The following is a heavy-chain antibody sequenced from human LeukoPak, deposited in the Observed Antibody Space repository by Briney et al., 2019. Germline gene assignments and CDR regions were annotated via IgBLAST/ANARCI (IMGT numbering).Heavy chain of an antibody. CDR3: AKDSYYSNYERSVGDAFDI. V-gene: IGHV3-30*02. CDR1: AFTFSTYG. CDR2: IRYDGINK. J-gene: IGHJ3*02. Sequence: GGSLRLSCAASAFTFSTYGMHWVRQAPGKGLEWVAFIRYDGINKYYADSVKGRFTISRDNSKNTLYLQMNSLRAEDTAVYYCAKDSYYSNYERSVGDAFDIWGQGTMVTVSS. D-gene: IGHD4-11*01.